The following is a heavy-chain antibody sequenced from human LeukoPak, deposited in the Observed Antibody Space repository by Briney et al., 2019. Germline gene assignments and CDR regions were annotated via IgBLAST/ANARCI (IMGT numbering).Heavy chain of an antibody. J-gene: IGHJ4*02. V-gene: IGHV3-21*01. CDR3: AKADGDKPFDY. CDR2: ISSSSIYI. CDR1: GFTFSSYS. Sequence: GGSLRLSCAASGFTFSSYSMNWVRQAPGKGLEWVSSISSSSIYIYYADSLKGRFTISRDNAKNSVYLQINSLRAEDTAVYYCAKADGDKPFDYWGQGTLVTVSS. D-gene: IGHD4-17*01.